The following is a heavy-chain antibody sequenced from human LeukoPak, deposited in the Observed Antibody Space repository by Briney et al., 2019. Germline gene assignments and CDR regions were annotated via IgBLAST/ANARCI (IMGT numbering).Heavy chain of an antibody. CDR2: IYTGGST. CDR1: GFTVSSNH. J-gene: IGHJ4*02. D-gene: IGHD3-10*01. V-gene: IGHV3-66*01. Sequence: GGSLRLSCAASGFTVSSNHMSLVRQAPGKGLEWVSVIYTGGSTYYADSVKGRFTISRDNSKNTLYLQMNSLRAEDTAVYYCARDSGFGEFNDCWGQGTLVTVSS. CDR3: ARDSGFGEFNDC.